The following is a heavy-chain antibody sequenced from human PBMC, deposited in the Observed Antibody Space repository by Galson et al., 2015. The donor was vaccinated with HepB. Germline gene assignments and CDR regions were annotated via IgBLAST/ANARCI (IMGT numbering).Heavy chain of an antibody. J-gene: IGHJ4*02. Sequence: SLRLSCAASGFTFSSYAMSWVRQAPGKGLEWVSAISGSGGSTYYADSVKGRFTISRDNSKNTLYLQMNSLRAEDTAVYYCAKGDHYDSSGLEFDYWGQGTLVTVSS. CDR2: ISGSGGST. V-gene: IGHV3-23*01. D-gene: IGHD3-22*01. CDR1: GFTFSSYA. CDR3: AKGDHYDSSGLEFDY.